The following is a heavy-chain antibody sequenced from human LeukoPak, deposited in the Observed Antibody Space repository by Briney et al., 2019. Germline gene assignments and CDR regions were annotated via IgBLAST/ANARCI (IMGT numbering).Heavy chain of an antibody. Sequence: SVKVSCKASGGTFSSYAIGWVRQAPGQGLEWMGRIIPIFGIANYAQKFQGRVTITADKSTSTAYMELSSLRSEDTAVYYCAREATVTTRWFDPWGQGTLVTVSS. CDR2: IIPIFGIA. D-gene: IGHD4-17*01. J-gene: IGHJ5*02. CDR1: GGTFSSYA. CDR3: AREATVTTRWFDP. V-gene: IGHV1-69*04.